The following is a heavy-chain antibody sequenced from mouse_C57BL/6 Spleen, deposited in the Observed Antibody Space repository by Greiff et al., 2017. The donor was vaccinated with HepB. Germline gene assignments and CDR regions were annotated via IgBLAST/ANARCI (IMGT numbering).Heavy chain of an antibody. CDR1: GFNIKDDY. Sequence: VQLKESGAELVRPGASVKLSCTASGFNIKDDYMHWVKQRPEQGLEWIGWIDPENGDTEYASKFQGKATITADTSSNTAYLQLSSLTSEDTAVYYCTTLDYYGSSYFDYWGQGTTLTVSS. V-gene: IGHV14-4*01. D-gene: IGHD1-1*01. J-gene: IGHJ2*01. CDR2: IDPENGDT. CDR3: TTLDYYGSSYFDY.